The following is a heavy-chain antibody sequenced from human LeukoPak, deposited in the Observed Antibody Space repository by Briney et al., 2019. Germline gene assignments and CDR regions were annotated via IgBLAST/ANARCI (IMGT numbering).Heavy chain of an antibody. CDR1: GFTFSSYA. Sequence: LPGGSLRLSCAASGFTFSSYAMSWVRQAPGKGLEWVSAISGSGGSTYYADSVKGRFTISRDNSKNTLYLQMNSLRAEDTAVYYCATGSQKPGIAVGGYFDYWGQGTLVTVSS. J-gene: IGHJ4*02. CDR3: ATGSQKPGIAVGGYFDY. CDR2: ISGSGGST. V-gene: IGHV3-23*01. D-gene: IGHD6-19*01.